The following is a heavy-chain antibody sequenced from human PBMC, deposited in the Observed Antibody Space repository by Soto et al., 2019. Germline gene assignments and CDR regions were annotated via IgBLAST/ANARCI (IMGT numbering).Heavy chain of an antibody. CDR3: AKDPLRVPLGVVTPIYYGMDV. Sequence: HPGGSLRLSCAASGFTFSSYAMSWVRQAPGKGLEWVSAISGSGGSTYYADSVKGRFTISRDNSKNTLYLQMNSLRAEDTAVYYCAKDPLRVPLGVVTPIYYGMDVWGQGTTVTVSS. J-gene: IGHJ6*02. D-gene: IGHD3-3*01. CDR1: GFTFSSYA. V-gene: IGHV3-23*01. CDR2: ISGSGGST.